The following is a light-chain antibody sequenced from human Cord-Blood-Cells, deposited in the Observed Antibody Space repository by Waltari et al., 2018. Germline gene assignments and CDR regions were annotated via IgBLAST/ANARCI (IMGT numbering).Light chain of an antibody. Sequence: AIRMTQSPSSFSASTGDRVTSTCWASQGISSYLAWYQQKPGKAPKLLIYAASTLQSGVPSRFSGSGSGTDFTLTISCLQSEDFATYYCQQYYSYPRTFGGGTKVEIK. J-gene: IGKJ4*01. CDR3: QQYYSYPRT. CDR2: AAS. CDR1: QGISSY. V-gene: IGKV1-8*01.